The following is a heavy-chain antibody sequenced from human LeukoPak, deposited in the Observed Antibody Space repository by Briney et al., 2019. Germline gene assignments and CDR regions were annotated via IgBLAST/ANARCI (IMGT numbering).Heavy chain of an antibody. D-gene: IGHD5-12*01. J-gene: IGHJ3*02. V-gene: IGHV3-30-3*01. CDR2: ISYDGSNK. Sequence: PGGSLRLSCAASGFTFSSYWMHWVRQAPGKGLEWVAVISYDGSNKYYADSVKGRFTISRDNSKNTLYLQMNSLRAEDTAVYYCARAVEMATIFDAFDIWGQGTMVTVSS. CDR1: GFTFSSYW. CDR3: ARAVEMATIFDAFDI.